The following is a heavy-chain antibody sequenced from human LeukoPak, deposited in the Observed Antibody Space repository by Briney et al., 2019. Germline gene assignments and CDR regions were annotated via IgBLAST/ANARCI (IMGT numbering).Heavy chain of an antibody. Sequence: SETLSLTCTVSGGSISNYYWSWLRQPPGKGLEWIGYVYNSGSTNYNPSLRSRVTISLDTSRNQFSLKLSSVTAADTAVYFCARDWRGFTPGLFDDWGQGTLVTVSS. J-gene: IGHJ4*02. CDR1: GGSISNYY. V-gene: IGHV4-59*01. D-gene: IGHD6-25*01. CDR2: VYNSGST. CDR3: ARDWRGFTPGLFDD.